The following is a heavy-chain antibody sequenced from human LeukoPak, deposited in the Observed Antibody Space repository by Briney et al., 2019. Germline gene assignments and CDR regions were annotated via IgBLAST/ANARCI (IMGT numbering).Heavy chain of an antibody. CDR2: ISWNSGSI. Sequence: GGSLRLSCAASGFTFDDYAMHWVRQAPGKGLEWVSGISWNSGSIGYADSVKGRFTISRDNAKNSLYLQMNSLRAEDMALYYCAKVAAAAGTGKYYFDYWGQGTLVTVSS. J-gene: IGHJ4*02. D-gene: IGHD6-13*01. CDR3: AKVAAAAGTGKYYFDY. CDR1: GFTFDDYA. V-gene: IGHV3-9*03.